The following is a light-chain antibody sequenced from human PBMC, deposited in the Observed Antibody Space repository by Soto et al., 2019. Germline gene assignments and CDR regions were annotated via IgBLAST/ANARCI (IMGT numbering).Light chain of an antibody. Sequence: DIQMTQSPSTLSASVGDRVTITCRASQTIGTWLAWYQQNPGKAPKLLISRTSTLESGVPSRFSGSGSGTEFTLTISSLPPDDLATYHCHQYNSCPATFGQGTKVE. V-gene: IGKV1-5*03. CDR2: RTS. CDR1: QTIGTW. CDR3: HQYNSCPAT. J-gene: IGKJ1*01.